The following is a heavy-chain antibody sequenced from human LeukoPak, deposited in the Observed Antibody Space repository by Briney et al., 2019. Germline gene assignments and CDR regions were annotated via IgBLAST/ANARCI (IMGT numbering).Heavy chain of an antibody. CDR1: GDSTSSDRYY. CDR3: ARGRPNAGGYHLAY. CDR2: IYYSGST. V-gene: IGHV4-39*01. Sequence: SEILSLTCTISGDSTSSDRYYGGWVRQPPGKGLEWIGNIYYSGSTYYNPSLKSRVTMSVDTSKNQFFLKLNSVTAADTAGYNGARGRPNAGGYHLAYWGKGTLSPSPQ. J-gene: IGHJ4*02. D-gene: IGHD1-26*01.